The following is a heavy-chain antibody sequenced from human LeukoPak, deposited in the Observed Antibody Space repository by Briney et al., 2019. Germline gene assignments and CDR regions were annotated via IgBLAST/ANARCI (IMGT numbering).Heavy chain of an antibody. Sequence: GGSLRLSCAASGFTLSSYWMHWARQAPGKGLVWVSRINSDGSSTSYADPVKGRSTISRDNAKNTLYLQMNSLRAEDTAVYYCARANWNYGLYFDYWGQGTLVTVSS. CDR2: INSDGSST. CDR3: ARANWNYGLYFDY. J-gene: IGHJ4*02. CDR1: GFTLSSYW. V-gene: IGHV3-74*01. D-gene: IGHD1-7*01.